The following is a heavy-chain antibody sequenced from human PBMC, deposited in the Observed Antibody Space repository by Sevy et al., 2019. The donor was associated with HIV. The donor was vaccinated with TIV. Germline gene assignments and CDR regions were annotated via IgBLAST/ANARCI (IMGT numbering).Heavy chain of an antibody. J-gene: IGHJ3*02. V-gene: IGHV4-34*01. Sequence: SETLSLTCAVYGGSLSDYSWNWIRQSPERGLEWIGEITHSGNANYVSSLKSRVTISKATSKNQFSLKLNSVTAADTAVYFCARGNDVFGSFDIWGRGTGVTVS. D-gene: IGHD2-15*01. CDR2: ITHSGNA. CDR1: GGSLSDYS. CDR3: ARGNDVFGSFDI.